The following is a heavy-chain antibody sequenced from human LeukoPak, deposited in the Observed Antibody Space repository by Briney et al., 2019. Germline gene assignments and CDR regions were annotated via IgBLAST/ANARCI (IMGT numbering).Heavy chain of an antibody. D-gene: IGHD6-13*01. CDR3: ERLGAAAGAPQGWFDP. Sequence: SETLSLTCTVSSGSISSYYWSWLRQPAGKGLEWFVRIYTSGSTNYNPSLKSRVTMSVDTSKNQFSLKLSYVTAADTAVYYCERLGAAAGAPQGWFDPWGQGTLVTVSS. J-gene: IGHJ5*02. CDR2: IYTSGST. CDR1: SGSISSYY. V-gene: IGHV4-4*07.